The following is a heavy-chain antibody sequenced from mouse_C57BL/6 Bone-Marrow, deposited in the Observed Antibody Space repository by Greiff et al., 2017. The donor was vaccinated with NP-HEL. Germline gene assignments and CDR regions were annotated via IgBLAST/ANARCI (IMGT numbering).Heavy chain of an antibody. V-gene: IGHV1-64*01. CDR2: IHPNSGST. D-gene: IGHD2-3*01. J-gene: IGHJ2*01. CDR3: ARSWGRWLLQGY. CDR1: GYTFTSYW. Sequence: VQLQQPGAELVKPGASVKLSCKASGYTFTSYWMHWVKQRPGQGLEWIGMIHPNSGSTNYNEKFKSKATLTVDKSSSTAYMQLSSLTSEDSAVDYCARSWGRWLLQGYWGQGTTLTVSS.